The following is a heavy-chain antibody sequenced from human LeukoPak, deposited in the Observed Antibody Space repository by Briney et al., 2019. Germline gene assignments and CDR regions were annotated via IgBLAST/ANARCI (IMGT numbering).Heavy chain of an antibody. CDR1: GDSVSSSSNY. J-gene: IGHJ4*02. Sequence: SETLSLTCDVSGDSVSSSSNYWGWVRHLPGKGLEWIGSVYRSGSTYYNPSLKSRVTISVDTSKNQFTLNLTSVTAAYTAVYHCARRGTSGWAYYFDFWGPGSLLTVSS. D-gene: IGHD6-19*01. V-gene: IGHV4-39*01. CDR3: ARRGTSGWAYYFDF. CDR2: VYRSGST.